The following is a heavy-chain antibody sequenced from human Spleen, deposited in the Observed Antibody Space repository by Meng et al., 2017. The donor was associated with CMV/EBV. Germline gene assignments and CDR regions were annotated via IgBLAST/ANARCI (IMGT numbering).Heavy chain of an antibody. CDR2: MDPNSGNT. J-gene: IGHJ4*02. D-gene: IGHD2/OR15-2a*01. V-gene: IGHV1-8*01. CDR3: ARSPFYYFDY. CDR1: GYAFTSSE. Sequence: ASVKVSCKASGYAFTSSEINWVRQAPGQGLEWMGWMDPNSGNTGYAQKFYGRLTMTRNTSISTAYLELSRLRSQDTAVYYCARSPFYYFDYWGQGVLVTVPQ.